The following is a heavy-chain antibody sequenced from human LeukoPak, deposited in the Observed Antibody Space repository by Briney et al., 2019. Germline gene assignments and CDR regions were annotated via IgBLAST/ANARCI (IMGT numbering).Heavy chain of an antibody. CDR3: ARGVQLWLNWFDP. D-gene: IGHD5-18*01. Sequence: SETLSLTCTVSGGSISSSSYYWGWIRQPPGKGLAWIGTIYYNGNTYYNPSLKSRVTISVGTSKNQFSLKLSSVTAADTAVYYCARGVQLWLNWFDPWGQGTLVTVSS. J-gene: IGHJ5*02. CDR2: IYYNGNT. CDR1: GGSISSSSYY. V-gene: IGHV4-39*07.